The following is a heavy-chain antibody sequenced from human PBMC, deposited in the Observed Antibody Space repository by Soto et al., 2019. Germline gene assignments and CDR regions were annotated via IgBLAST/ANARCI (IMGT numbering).Heavy chain of an antibody. CDR1: GFTFSTYS. J-gene: IGHJ4*02. CDR2: ISSSSSYI. V-gene: IGHV3-21*01. Sequence: EVQLVESGGGLVRPGGSLRLYCAASGFTFSTYSMNWVRQAPGKGLEWVSSISSSSSYIYYADSVKGRFTISRDNAKNSLYLQMNSLRAEDTAVYYCARDLPNLPGGALRGQGALVTVSS. D-gene: IGHD3-10*01. CDR3: ARDLPNLPGGAL.